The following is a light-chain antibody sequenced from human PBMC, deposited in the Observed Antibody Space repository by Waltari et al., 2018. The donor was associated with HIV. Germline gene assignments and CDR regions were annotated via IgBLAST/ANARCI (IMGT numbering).Light chain of an antibody. CDR2: KDS. CDR3: QSVDSKDSHYV. V-gene: IGLV3-25*03. Sequence: SYELTQPPSVSVSPGQTARITCPGATLADQYVYWYQQKSDQAPVLVMYKDSERPSGIPERFYGSTSGTTVTLIISGVQAEDEADYYCQSVDSKDSHYVFGTGTKVTVL. J-gene: IGLJ1*01. CDR1: TLADQY.